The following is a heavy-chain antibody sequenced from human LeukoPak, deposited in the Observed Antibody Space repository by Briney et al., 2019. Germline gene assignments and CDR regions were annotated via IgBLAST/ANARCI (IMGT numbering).Heavy chain of an antibody. V-gene: IGHV3-30-3*01. CDR1: GFTFSSYA. CDR2: ISSDGNTK. D-gene: IGHD1-26*01. J-gene: IGHJ3*02. CDR3: ARRRIVGSTDDAFDI. Sequence: GRSLRLSCAASGFTFSSYAMHWVRQAPGKGLEWAAVISSDGNTKYYADSVKGRFTISRDNSNNTLYLQMNSLRADDTAIYYCARRRIVGSTDDAFDIWGQGTMITLSS.